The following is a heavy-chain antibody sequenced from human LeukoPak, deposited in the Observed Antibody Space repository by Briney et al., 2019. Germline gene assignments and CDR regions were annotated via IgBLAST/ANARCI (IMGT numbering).Heavy chain of an antibody. V-gene: IGHV4-34*01. CDR1: GGSFSGYY. CDR3: ARLYVSCSSTSCLYYYYYYMDV. D-gene: IGHD2-2*01. CDR2: INHSGST. Sequence: PSETLSLTCAVYGGSFSGYYWSWIRQPPGKGLEWIGEINHSGSTNYNPSLKSRVTISVDTSKNQFSLKLSSVTAADTAVYYCARLYVSCSSTSCLYYYYYYMDVWGKGTTVTISS. J-gene: IGHJ6*03.